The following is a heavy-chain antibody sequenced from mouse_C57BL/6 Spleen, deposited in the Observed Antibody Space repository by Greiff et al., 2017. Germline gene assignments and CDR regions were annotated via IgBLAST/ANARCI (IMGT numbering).Heavy chain of an antibody. V-gene: IGHV5-17*01. D-gene: IGHD2-14*01. CDR3: ARRDIGWYFDV. CDR1: GFTFSDYG. J-gene: IGHJ1*03. Sequence: EVKLVESGGGLVKPGGSLKLSCAASGFTFSDYGMHWVRQAPEKGLEWVAYISSGSSTIYYADTVKGRFTISRDNAKNTLFLQMTSLRSDDTAMYYCARRDIGWYFDVWGTGTTVTVSS. CDR2: ISSGSSTI.